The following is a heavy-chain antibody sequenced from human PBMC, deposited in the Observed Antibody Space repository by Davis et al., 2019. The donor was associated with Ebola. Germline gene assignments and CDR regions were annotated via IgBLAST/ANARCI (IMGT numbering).Heavy chain of an antibody. CDR2: ISWNGDIT. V-gene: IGHV3-20*04. CDR3: VGNLAV. Sequence: GGSLRLSCAASGFTFDDYGMTWVRKVPGKGLEWVSGISWNGDITKYADSVKGRFTISRDNAKNTLYLQMNSLRAEDTAVYYCVGNLAVWGQGTLVTVSS. CDR1: GFTFDDYG. J-gene: IGHJ4*02.